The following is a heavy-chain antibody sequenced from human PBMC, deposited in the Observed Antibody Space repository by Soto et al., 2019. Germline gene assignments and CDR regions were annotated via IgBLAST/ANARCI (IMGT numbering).Heavy chain of an antibody. D-gene: IGHD6-19*01. CDR2: INAGNGNT. V-gene: IGHV1-3*01. CDR3: AREHSSGWYSWDHDAFDI. CDR1: GYTFTSYA. Sequence: ASVKVSCKASGYTFTSYAMHWVRQAPGQRLEWMGWINAGNGNTKYSQKFQGRVTITRDTSASTAYMELSSLRSEDTAVYYCAREHSSGWYSWDHDAFDIWGQGTIVTLSS. J-gene: IGHJ3*02.